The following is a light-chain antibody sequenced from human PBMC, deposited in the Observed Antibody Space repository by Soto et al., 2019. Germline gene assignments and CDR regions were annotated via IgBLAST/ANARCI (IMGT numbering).Light chain of an antibody. CDR1: SSDVGGYKY. Sequence: QSVLTQPRSVSGSPGQSVTISCTGTSSDVGGYKYVSWYQQHPGKAPKLMIYDVSQRPSGVPDRFSASKSGNTASLTISGLQADDEADYFCCSYADTYSYVFGTGTKVTVL. V-gene: IGLV2-11*01. CDR3: CSYADTYSYV. CDR2: DVS. J-gene: IGLJ1*01.